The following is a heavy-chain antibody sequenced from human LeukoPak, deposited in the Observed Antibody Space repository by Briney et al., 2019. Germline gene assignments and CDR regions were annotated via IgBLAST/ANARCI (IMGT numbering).Heavy chain of an antibody. CDR1: GFTFSSYA. V-gene: IGHV3-30*04. Sequence: PGGSLRLSCAASGFTFSSYAMHWVRQAPGKGLEWVAVISYDGSNKYYADSVKGRFTISRDNSKNTLYLQMNSLRAEDTAVYYCARSLHPRRYMDVWGKGTTVTVSS. CDR2: ISYDGSNK. J-gene: IGHJ6*03. CDR3: ARSLHPRRYMDV.